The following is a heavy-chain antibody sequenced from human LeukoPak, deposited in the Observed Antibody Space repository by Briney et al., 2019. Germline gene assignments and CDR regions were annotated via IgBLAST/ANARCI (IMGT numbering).Heavy chain of an antibody. CDR1: GFTFSSFS. Sequence: GGSLRLSCAASGFTFSSFSMNWVRQAPGKGLEWVSVIYSGGSTYYADSVKGRFTISRDNSKNTLYLQMNSLRAEDTAVYYCARRNYYYYGMDVWGQGTTVTVSS. J-gene: IGHJ6*02. V-gene: IGHV3-66*01. CDR3: ARRNYYYYGMDV. CDR2: IYSGGST.